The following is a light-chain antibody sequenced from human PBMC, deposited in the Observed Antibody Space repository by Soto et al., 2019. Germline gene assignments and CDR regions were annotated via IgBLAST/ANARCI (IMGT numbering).Light chain of an antibody. CDR2: GAS. CDR3: QQYGSCQDT. Sequence: EIVLTQSPVTLSLSPGERATLSCRASQSVSSSYFACYQQKPGQAPRLLIYGASSRATCIPDRFSGSGSGTDFTLTISRLEPEDFAVYYCQQYGSCQDTFGQGTKLEIK. V-gene: IGKV3-20*01. CDR1: QSVSSSY. J-gene: IGKJ2*01.